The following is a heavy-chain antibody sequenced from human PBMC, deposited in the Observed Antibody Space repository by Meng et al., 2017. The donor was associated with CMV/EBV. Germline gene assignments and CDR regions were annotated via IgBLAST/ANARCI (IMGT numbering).Heavy chain of an antibody. J-gene: IGHJ5*02. CDR2: IYTSGST. V-gene: IGHV4-4*07. Sequence: QGPLRGSGLGQLKPSGTLPPTCTVPGGSICSYYWSWIRQPAGKGLEWIGRIYTSGSTNYNPSLKSRVTMSVDTSKNQFSLKLSSVTAADTAVYYCAREIVVVPAAIDNWFDPWGQGTLVTVSS. CDR3: AREIVVVPAAIDNWFDP. D-gene: IGHD2-2*02. CDR1: GGSICSYY.